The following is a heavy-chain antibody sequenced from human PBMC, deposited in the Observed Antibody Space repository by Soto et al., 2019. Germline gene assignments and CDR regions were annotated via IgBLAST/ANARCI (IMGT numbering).Heavy chain of an antibody. CDR2: ISSSSSYI. D-gene: IGHD3-9*01. Sequence: GGYLRLSCAASGFTFSRFWLSWVRQAPGTGLEWVSSISSSSSYIYYADSVQGRFTISRDNAKNSLYLQMNSLRAEDTAVYYCARDGYDILTGYPETYYGMDVWGQGATVTVSS. CDR3: ARDGYDILTGYPETYYGMDV. J-gene: IGHJ6*02. CDR1: GFTFSRFW. V-gene: IGHV3-21*01.